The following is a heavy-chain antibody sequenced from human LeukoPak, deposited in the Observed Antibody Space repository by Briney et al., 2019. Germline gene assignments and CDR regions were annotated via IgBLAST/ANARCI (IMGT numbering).Heavy chain of an antibody. J-gene: IGHJ4*02. CDR3: ARDSCSLTMCFGFFDH. V-gene: IGHV3-48*01. CDR1: GFTFSSYS. Sequence: GGSLRLSCAASGFTFSSYSMNWVRQAPGKGLEWVSYISSSSSTIYYADSVKGRFTISRDNAKNSLYLQMSSLRAEDTAVYYCARDSCSLTMCFGFFDHWGQGSLVAVSS. CDR2: ISSSSSTI. D-gene: IGHD2-2*01.